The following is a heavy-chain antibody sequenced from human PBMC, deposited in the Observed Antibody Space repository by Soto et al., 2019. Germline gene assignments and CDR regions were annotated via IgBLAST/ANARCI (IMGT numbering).Heavy chain of an antibody. J-gene: IGHJ6*02. Sequence: SVKVSCKASGGTFSSYAIGWVRQAPGQGLEWMGGIIPIFGTANYAQKFQGRVTITADESTSTAYMELSSLRSEDTAVYYCARVTGSGSYRDYYYYGMDVWGQGTTVTVSS. CDR2: IIPIFGTA. CDR1: GGTFSSYA. CDR3: ARVTGSGSYRDYYYYGMDV. V-gene: IGHV1-69*13. D-gene: IGHD3-10*01.